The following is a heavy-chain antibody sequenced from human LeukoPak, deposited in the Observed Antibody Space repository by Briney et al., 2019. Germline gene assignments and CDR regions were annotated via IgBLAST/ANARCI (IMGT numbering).Heavy chain of an antibody. CDR3: ARRRYYYDSSGYLGY. V-gene: IGHV1-2*06. Sequence: ASVKVSCKASGHTFTGYYMHWVRQAPGQGLEWMGRINPNSGGTNYAQKFQGRVTMTRDTSISTAYMELSRLRSDDTAVYYCARRRYYYDSSGYLGYWGQGTLVAVSS. CDR1: GHTFTGYY. CDR2: INPNSGGT. J-gene: IGHJ4*02. D-gene: IGHD3-22*01.